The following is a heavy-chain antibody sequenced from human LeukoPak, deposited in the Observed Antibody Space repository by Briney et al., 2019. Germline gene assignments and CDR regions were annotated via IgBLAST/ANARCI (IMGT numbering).Heavy chain of an antibody. CDR2: INPSGGST. CDR3: ARGGSGWYRARGYYYYYMDV. D-gene: IGHD6-19*01. V-gene: IGHV1-46*01. Sequence: GASVKVSCKASGYTFSNYCMHWVRQAPGQGLEWMGIINPSGGSTSYAQKFQGRVTMTRDMSTSTVYMELSSLRSEDTAVYYCARGGSGWYRARGYYYYYMDVWGKGTTVTVSS. CDR1: GYTFSNYC. J-gene: IGHJ6*03.